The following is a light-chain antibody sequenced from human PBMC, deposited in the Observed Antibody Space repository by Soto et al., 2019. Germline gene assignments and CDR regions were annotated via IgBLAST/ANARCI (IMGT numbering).Light chain of an antibody. V-gene: IGKV1-5*03. CDR3: QQYNSYSGT. Sequence: DLQMTQSPSTLSASVGDRVTITCRASQSISSWLAWYQQKPGKAPKPLIYKASSLESGVLSRFSGSGSGTEFTLTISSLQPDDFATYYCQQYNSYSGTFGQGTKLEIK. CDR2: KAS. J-gene: IGKJ2*01. CDR1: QSISSW.